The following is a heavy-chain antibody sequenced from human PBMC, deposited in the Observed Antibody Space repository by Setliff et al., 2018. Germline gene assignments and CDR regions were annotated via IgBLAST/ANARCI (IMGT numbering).Heavy chain of an antibody. D-gene: IGHD3-3*01. CDR1: GDSFSNYA. V-gene: IGHV1-69*05. CDR2: LIPMFGTP. J-gene: IGHJ5*02. Sequence: GASVKVSCKASGDSFSNYAISWVRQAPGQGLEWMGGLIPMFGTPGYAQESLRDTSTSTVYMELSSLRSEDTAVYYCVREGLSFGPGCCPNWLDPWGQGTLVTVSS. CDR3: VREGLSFGPGCCPNWLDP.